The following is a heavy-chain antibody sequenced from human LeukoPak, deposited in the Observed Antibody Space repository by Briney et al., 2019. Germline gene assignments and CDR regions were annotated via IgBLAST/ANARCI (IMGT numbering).Heavy chain of an antibody. J-gene: IGHJ4*02. Sequence: GGSLRLSCAASGFTFSSSAMSWVRQAPGKGLEWVSAISNNGGYTYYADSVQGRFTISRDNSTSTLCLQMNSLRAEDTAVYYCAKQLGYCSDGSCYFPYWGQGTLVTVSS. D-gene: IGHD2-15*01. CDR1: GFTFSSSA. CDR3: AKQLGYCSDGSCYFPY. V-gene: IGHV3-23*01. CDR2: ISNNGGYT.